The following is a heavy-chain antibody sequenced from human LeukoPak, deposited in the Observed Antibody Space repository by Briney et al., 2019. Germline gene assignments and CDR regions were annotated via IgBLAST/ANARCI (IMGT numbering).Heavy chain of an antibody. CDR2: IKSDGSST. V-gene: IGHV3-74*01. Sequence: PGGSLRLSCAASGFTFSNYAMSWVRQAPGKGLVWVSRIKSDGSSTSYADSVKGRFTISRDNAKNTLYLQMNSLRAEDTAVYYCARGDGYGMDVWGQGTTVTVSS. CDR3: ARGDGYGMDV. J-gene: IGHJ6*02. D-gene: IGHD5-24*01. CDR1: GFTFSNYA.